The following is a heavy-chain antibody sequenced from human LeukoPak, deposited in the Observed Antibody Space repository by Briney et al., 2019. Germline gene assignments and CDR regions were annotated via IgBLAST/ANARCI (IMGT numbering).Heavy chain of an antibody. CDR2: IWYDGSNK. J-gene: IGHJ3*02. Sequence: GRSLRLSCAASGFTFSSYAMHWVRQAPGKGLEWVAVIWYDGSNKYYADSVKGRFTISRDNSKNTLYLQMNSLRAEDTAVYYCAKERAAAGTGDAFDIWGQGTMVTVSS. CDR3: AKERAAAGTGDAFDI. CDR1: GFTFSSYA. D-gene: IGHD6-13*01. V-gene: IGHV3-33*06.